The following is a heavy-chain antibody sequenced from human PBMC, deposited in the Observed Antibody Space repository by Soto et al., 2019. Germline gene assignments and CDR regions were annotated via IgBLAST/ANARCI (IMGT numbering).Heavy chain of an antibody. CDR3: ARDLGWAFDS. D-gene: IGHD6-19*01. V-gene: IGHV3-48*02. CDR2: ISGGGRPI. Sequence: EVQLVESGGGSVQPGGSLRLSCAASGSTFSTFSMNWVRQAPGRGLEWISYISGGGRPISYADSVKGRSTISRDNAKNSLYLQMDSLTDEDTAVYYCARDLGWAFDSWGQGTLVTVSS. CDR1: GSTFSTFS. J-gene: IGHJ4*02.